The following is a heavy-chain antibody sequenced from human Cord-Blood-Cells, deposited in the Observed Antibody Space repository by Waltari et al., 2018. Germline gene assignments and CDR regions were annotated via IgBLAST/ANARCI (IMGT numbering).Heavy chain of an antibody. V-gene: IGHV3-30-3*01. CDR3: ARKGSSWYLIFDY. J-gene: IGHJ4*02. D-gene: IGHD6-13*01. CDR1: GFTFSSYA. CDR2: VSYDGSNK. Sequence: QVQLVESGGGVVQPGRSLRLSCAASGFTFSSYAMHWVRPAPGKGLEWVAVVSYDGSNKYYADSVKGRFTISRDNSKNTLYLQMNSLRAEDTAVYYCARKGSSWYLIFDYWGQGTLVTVSS.